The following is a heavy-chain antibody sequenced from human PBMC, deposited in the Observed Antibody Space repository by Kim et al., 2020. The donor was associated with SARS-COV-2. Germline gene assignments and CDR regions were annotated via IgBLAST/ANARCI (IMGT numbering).Heavy chain of an antibody. CDR3: TREKYSSGEYYYYYYLDV. J-gene: IGHJ6*03. CDR2: IRSKAYGGTT. V-gene: IGHV3-49*04. D-gene: IGHD6-25*01. CDR1: GFTFGDDA. Sequence: GGSLRLSCTASGFTFGDDAMSWVRQAPGKGLEWVGFIRSKAYGGTTEYAASVKGRFTISRDDSKTIAYLQMNSLKTEDTAVYYCTREKYSSGEYYYYYYLDVWGKGTTVTVSS.